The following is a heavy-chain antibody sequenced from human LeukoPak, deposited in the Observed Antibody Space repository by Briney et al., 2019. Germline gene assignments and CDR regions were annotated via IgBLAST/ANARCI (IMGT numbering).Heavy chain of an antibody. J-gene: IGHJ3*02. CDR1: GGSISNYY. D-gene: IGHD3-10*01. CDR3: ARDPTYGSGSYGAFDI. V-gene: IGHV4-59*01. Sequence: PSETLSLTCTLSGGSISNYYWSWIRQPPGKGLEWIGYIYYSGSTNYNPSLKSRVTISVDTSKNQFSLKLSSVTAADTAVYYCARDPTYGSGSYGAFDIRGQGTMVTVSS. CDR2: IYYSGST.